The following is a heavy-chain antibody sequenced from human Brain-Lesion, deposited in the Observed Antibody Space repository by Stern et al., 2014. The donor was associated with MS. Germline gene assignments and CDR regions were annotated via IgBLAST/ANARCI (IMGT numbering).Heavy chain of an antibody. D-gene: IGHD2-2*01. J-gene: IGHJ6*02. Sequence: VQLVQSGPGLVKPSQTLSLSCTVSGGSISSGGYYWSWIRQPAGKGLEWIGRIFNSGSTSSNPSLKSRVTKSIATSKNQSSLRLNPMTAADTAVYYCARGRVVPGFQYYATDVWGQGTTVIVSS. CDR3: ARGRVVPGFQYYATDV. V-gene: IGHV4-61*02. CDR2: IFNSGST. CDR1: GGSISSGGYY.